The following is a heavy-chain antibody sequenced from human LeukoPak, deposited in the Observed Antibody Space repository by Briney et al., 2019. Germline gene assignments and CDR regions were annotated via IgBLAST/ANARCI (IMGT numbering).Heavy chain of an antibody. V-gene: IGHV4-59*12. CDR3: ARAARIQLWLRFDY. CDR1: GGSISSYY. J-gene: IGHJ4*02. CDR2: IYYSGST. Sequence: SETLSLTCTVSGGSISSYYWSWIRQPPGKGLEWIGYIYYSGSTNYNPSLKSRVTISVDTSKNQFSLKLSSVTAADTAVYYCARAARIQLWLRFDYWGQGTLVTVSS. D-gene: IGHD5-18*01.